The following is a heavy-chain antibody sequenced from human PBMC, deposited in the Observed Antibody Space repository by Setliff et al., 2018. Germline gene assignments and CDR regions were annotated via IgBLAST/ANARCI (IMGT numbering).Heavy chain of an antibody. CDR2: SNHGGST. V-gene: IGHV4-34*01. CDR1: GESFSNNY. Sequence: SETLSLTCSVYGESFSNNYWSWIRQTPGKGLEWIGESNHGGSTSYHPSLKSRLTMSVDTSKNQFSLGLTSVTAADTAVYYCARESAGDESVRHLYYTDVWGRGTTVTVSS. J-gene: IGHJ6*03. CDR3: ARESAGDESVRHLYYTDV. D-gene: IGHD1-1*01.